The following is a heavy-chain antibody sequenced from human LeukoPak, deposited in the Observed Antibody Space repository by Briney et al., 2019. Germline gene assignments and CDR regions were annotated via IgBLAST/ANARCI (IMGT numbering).Heavy chain of an antibody. CDR2: IKSKTDGGTT. Sequence: GGSLRLSCAASGFTFSNAWMSWVRQAPGKGLEWVGRIKSKTDGGTTDYAAPVKGRFTISRDDSKNTLYLQMNSLKTEDTAVYYCTTDSYGEAIIDYWGQGTLVTVSS. J-gene: IGHJ4*02. D-gene: IGHD4-17*01. CDR1: GFTFSNAW. V-gene: IGHV3-15*01. CDR3: TTDSYGEAIIDY.